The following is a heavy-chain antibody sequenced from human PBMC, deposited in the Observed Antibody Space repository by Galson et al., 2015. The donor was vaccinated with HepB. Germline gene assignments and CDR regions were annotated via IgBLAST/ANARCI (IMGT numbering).Heavy chain of an antibody. CDR3: AKDTRWLPLGSPDV. CDR1: GFTFDDYA. Sequence: SLRLSCAASGFTFDDYAMHWVRQAPGKGLEWVSGISWNSGSIGYADSVKGRFTISRDNAKNSLYLQMNSLRAEDTALYYCAKDTRWLPLGSPDVWGKGTTVTVSS. CDR2: ISWNSGSI. J-gene: IGHJ6*04. D-gene: IGHD3-22*01. V-gene: IGHV3-9*01.